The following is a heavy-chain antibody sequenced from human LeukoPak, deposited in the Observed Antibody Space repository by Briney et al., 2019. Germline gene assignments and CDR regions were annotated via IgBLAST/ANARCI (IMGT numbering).Heavy chain of an antibody. D-gene: IGHD4-17*01. J-gene: IGHJ4*02. CDR3: TAYGALFDY. CDR1: GFTFNNAW. CDR2: IKSKIDGGTT. V-gene: IGHV3-15*01. Sequence: GGSLRLSCAASGFTFNNAWMSWVRQAPGKGLEWVGRIKSKIDGGTTDYAAPVKGRFTISRDDSKNTLYLQMNSLKTEDTAVYYCTAYGALFDYWGQGTLVTVSS.